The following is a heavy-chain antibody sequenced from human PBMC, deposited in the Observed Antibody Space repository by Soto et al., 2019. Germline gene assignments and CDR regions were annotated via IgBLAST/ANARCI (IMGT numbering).Heavy chain of an antibody. D-gene: IGHD6-13*01. V-gene: IGHV3-48*01. Sequence: SVKGRFTISRDNAENSLYLQMNSLRAEDTAVYYCARDLAGGIPDYWGQETRVTVSS. J-gene: IGHJ4*02. CDR3: ARDLAGGIPDY.